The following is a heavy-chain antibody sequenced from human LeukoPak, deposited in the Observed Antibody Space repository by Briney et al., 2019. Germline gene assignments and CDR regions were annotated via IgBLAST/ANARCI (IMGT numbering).Heavy chain of an antibody. Sequence: GGSLRLSCAASGFTFSSYGMHWVRQAPGKGLEWVAVIWYDGSNKYYADSVKGRFTISRDNSKNTLYLQMNSLRAEDTAVYYCAKDPARGYSYGYVSYWGQGTLVTVSS. D-gene: IGHD5-18*01. CDR1: GFTFSSYG. CDR2: IWYDGSNK. J-gene: IGHJ4*02. V-gene: IGHV3-30*02. CDR3: AKDPARGYSYGYVSY.